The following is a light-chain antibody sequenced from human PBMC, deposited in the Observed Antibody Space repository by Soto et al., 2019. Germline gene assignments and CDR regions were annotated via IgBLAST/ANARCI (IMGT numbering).Light chain of an antibody. CDR2: TAS. CDR1: QSISSH. V-gene: IGKV1-39*01. J-gene: IGKJ4*01. Sequence: IQLTQSPSPLSASVGDRVTITCRASQSISSHLNWYQQKPGKAPKLLIYTASTLQSGVPSRFSGSGSGTDFTLTISSLQPEDFATYYCQQSYDTHSLIFGGGTKVDIK. CDR3: QQSYDTHSLI.